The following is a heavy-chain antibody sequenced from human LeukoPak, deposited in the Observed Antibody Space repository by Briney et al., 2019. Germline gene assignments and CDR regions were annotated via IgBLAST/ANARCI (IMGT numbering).Heavy chain of an antibody. CDR2: IIPILGIA. D-gene: IGHD3-22*01. CDR1: GYTFTSYG. J-gene: IGHJ4*02. V-gene: IGHV1-69*04. Sequence: ASVKVSCKASGYTFTSYGISWVRQAPGQGLEWMGRIIPILGIANYAQKFQGRVTITADKSTSTAYMELSSLRSEDTAVYYCASERMIWIDYWGQGTLVTVSS. CDR3: ASERMIWIDY.